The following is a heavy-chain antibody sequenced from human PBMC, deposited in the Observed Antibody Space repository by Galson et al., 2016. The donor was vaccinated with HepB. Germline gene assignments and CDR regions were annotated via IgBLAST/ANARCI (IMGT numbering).Heavy chain of an antibody. CDR3: ARQYFFDSSGYYGYYFDS. D-gene: IGHD3-22*01. Sequence: SLRLSCAASGFIFSSHGMHWVRQAPGKGLEWVAVISNDASNKNYADSVRGRFIISRDNSKNTLFLQMNSLRAEDTAIYYCARQYFFDSSGYYGYYFDSWGQGALVTVSS. J-gene: IGHJ4*02. CDR1: GFIFSSHG. CDR2: ISNDASNK. V-gene: IGHV3-30*03.